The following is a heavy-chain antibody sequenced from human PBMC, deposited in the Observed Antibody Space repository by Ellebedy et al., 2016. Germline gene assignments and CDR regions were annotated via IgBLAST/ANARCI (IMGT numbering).Heavy chain of an antibody. CDR1: GASITTSRYS. CDR2: IYHSGTT. Sequence: SETLSLXXTVSGASITTSRYSWAWIRQAPGRGLELIGYIYHSGTTYYNPSLNSRVTMSIDTSSNQFSLNLKSVTAADTAVYFCARLKLFRGVFGWFDRWGQGILVSVSS. CDR3: ARLKLFRGVFGWFDR. V-gene: IGHV4-39*01. D-gene: IGHD3-16*02. J-gene: IGHJ5*02.